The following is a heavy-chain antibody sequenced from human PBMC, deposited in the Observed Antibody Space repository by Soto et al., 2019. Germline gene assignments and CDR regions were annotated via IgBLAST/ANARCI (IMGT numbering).Heavy chain of an antibody. Sequence: SVKVSCKASGGTFSSYAISWVRQAPGQGLEWMGGIIPIFGTANYAQKFQGRVTITADESTSTAYMELSSLRSEDTAVYYCASRCSSTSCRHYYYYGMDVWGQGTTVTVSS. CDR1: GGTFSSYA. CDR2: IIPIFGTA. V-gene: IGHV1-69*13. CDR3: ASRCSSTSCRHYYYYGMDV. D-gene: IGHD2-2*01. J-gene: IGHJ6*02.